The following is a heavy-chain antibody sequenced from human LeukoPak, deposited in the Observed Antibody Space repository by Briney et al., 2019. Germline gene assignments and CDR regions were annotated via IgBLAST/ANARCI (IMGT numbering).Heavy chain of an antibody. CDR1: GGSISSYY. Sequence: SETLSPTCTVTGGSISSYYWSWIRQPPGKGLEWIGYIYYSGSTNYNPSLKSRVTISVDTSKNQFSLKLSSVTAADTAVYYCARGLAVYGGNSGVYFDYWGQGTLVTVSS. D-gene: IGHD4-23*01. J-gene: IGHJ4*02. CDR3: ARGLAVYGGNSGVYFDY. CDR2: IYYSGST. V-gene: IGHV4-59*01.